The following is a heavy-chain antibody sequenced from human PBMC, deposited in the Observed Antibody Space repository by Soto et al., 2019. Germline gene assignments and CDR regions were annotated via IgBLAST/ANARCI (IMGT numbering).Heavy chain of an antibody. CDR1: GYTLTNYA. V-gene: IGHV1-18*01. J-gene: IGHJ4*02. CDR3: ARDCTGGSCFCIY. CDR2: INTYNGNS. D-gene: IGHD2-15*01. Sequence: QVQLVQSAAEVKKPGASVKVSCKASGYTLTNYAISWVRQAPGQGPEWMGWINTYNGNSNYAQKFQGRVTMTTDTSTNTAYMELRSLNSDDTAVYYCARDCTGGSCFCIYWGQGTLVTVSS.